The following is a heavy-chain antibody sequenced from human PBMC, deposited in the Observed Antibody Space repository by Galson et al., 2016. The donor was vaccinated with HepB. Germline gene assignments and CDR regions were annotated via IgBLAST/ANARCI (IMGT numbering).Heavy chain of an antibody. CDR1: GGSISSSHSYY. Sequence: SETLSLTCTVSGGSISSSHSYYWGWIRQPPGRGLEWIGTISYHGKTYYHPSLKSRVTISVDTPRNQFSLRLSSVTATDTAVYYCASDDYWGQGTLVTVSS. J-gene: IGHJ4*02. CDR3: ASDDY. V-gene: IGHV4-39*02. CDR2: ISYHGKT.